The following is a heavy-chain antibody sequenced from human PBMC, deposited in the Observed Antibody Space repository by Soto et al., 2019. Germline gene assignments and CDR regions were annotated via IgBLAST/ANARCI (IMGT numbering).Heavy chain of an antibody. CDR1: GFTFSSYA. J-gene: IGHJ5*02. D-gene: IGHD3-3*01. CDR3: ARDTAYDFWSAEDYNWFDP. Sequence: GGSLRLSCAASGFTFSSYAMSWVRQAPGKGLEWVSAISGSGGSTYYADSVKGRFTISRDNSKNSLYLQMNSLRAEDTAVYYCARDTAYDFWSAEDYNWFDPWGQGTLVTVSS. CDR2: ISGSGGST. V-gene: IGHV3-23*01.